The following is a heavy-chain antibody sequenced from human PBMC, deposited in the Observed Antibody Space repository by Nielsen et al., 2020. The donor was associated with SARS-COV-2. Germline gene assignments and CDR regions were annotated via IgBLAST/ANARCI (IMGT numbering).Heavy chain of an antibody. CDR1: GFTFSSYS. V-gene: IGHV3-21*01. CDR3: ASPISSSRGPFDY. J-gene: IGHJ4*02. D-gene: IGHD6-6*01. CDR2: ISSSSSYI. Sequence: GGSMRLSCAASGFTFSSYSMNWVRQAPGKGLEWVSSISSSSSYIYYADSVKGRFTISRDSAKNSLYLQMNSLRAEDTAVYYCASPISSSRGPFDYWGQGTLVTVSS.